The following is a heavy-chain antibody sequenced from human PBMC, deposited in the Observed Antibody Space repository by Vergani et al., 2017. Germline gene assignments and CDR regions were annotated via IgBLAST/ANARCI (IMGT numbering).Heavy chain of an antibody. CDR3: AKDRSGGSSFDY. D-gene: IGHD2-15*01. CDR2: ISWNSGSI. V-gene: IGHV3-9*01. Sequence: EVQLVESGGGLVQPGRSLRLSCAASGFTFDDYAMHLVRQAPGKGLEWVSGISWNSGSIGYAGSVKGRFTISRDNAKNSLYLQMNSLRAEDTALYYCAKDRSGGSSFDYWGQGTLVTVSS. CDR1: GFTFDDYA. J-gene: IGHJ4*02.